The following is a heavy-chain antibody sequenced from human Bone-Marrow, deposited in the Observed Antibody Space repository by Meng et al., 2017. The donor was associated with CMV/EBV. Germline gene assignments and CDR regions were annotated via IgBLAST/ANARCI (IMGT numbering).Heavy chain of an antibody. Sequence: GESLKISCAASGFTFSSYGMHWVRQAPGKGLEWVAVIWYDGSNKYYADSVKGRFTISRDNSKNTLYLQMNSLRAEDTAVYYCARAIQRLPLDYWGQGTLVTVSS. CDR2: IWYDGSNK. J-gene: IGHJ4*02. CDR3: ARAIQRLPLDY. D-gene: IGHD5-18*01. V-gene: IGHV3-33*01. CDR1: GFTFSSYG.